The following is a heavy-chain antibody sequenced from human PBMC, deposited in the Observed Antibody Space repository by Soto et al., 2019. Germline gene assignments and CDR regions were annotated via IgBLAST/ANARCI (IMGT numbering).Heavy chain of an antibody. D-gene: IGHD3-3*01. CDR2: INPSGGST. J-gene: IGHJ6*03. Sequence: QVQLVQSGAEVKKPGASVKGSCKASGYTFTSYYMHWVRQAPGQGLEWMGIINPSGGSTSYAQKFQGRVTMTRDTSTSTVYMELSSLRSEDTAVYYCARDSDFWSGKPGTGNFYYYMDVWGKGTTVTVSS. CDR3: ARDSDFWSGKPGTGNFYYYMDV. V-gene: IGHV1-46*03. CDR1: GYTFTSYY.